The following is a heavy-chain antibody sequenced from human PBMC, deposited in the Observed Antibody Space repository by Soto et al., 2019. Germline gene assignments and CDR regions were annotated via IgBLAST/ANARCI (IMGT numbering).Heavy chain of an antibody. CDR3: ERGSSTYYDFWSSPYSMDV. Sequence: GGSLRLSCAASGFTFSSYSMNWVRQAPGKGLEWVSYISSSSSTIYYADSVKGRFTISRDNAKNSLYLQMNSLRDEDTAVYYCERGSSTYYDFWSSPYSMDVWGQGTTVTVSS. J-gene: IGHJ6*02. CDR1: GFTFSSYS. V-gene: IGHV3-48*02. D-gene: IGHD3-3*01. CDR2: ISSSSSTI.